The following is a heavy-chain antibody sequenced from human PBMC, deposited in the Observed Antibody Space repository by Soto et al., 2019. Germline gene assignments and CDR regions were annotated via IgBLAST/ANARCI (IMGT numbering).Heavy chain of an antibody. D-gene: IGHD3-10*01. V-gene: IGHV1-18*01. CDR3: ATYYYGSGSQDYYGMDF. CDR1: GYTFTSYG. Sequence: QVQLVQYGAEVKKTGASVKVSCKASGYTFTSYGISWVRQAPGQGPEWMGWISAYNGNTNCAQKLQGRVTMTTDTATSTAYMDLRSMRSDDTAVYYCATYYYGSGSQDYYGMDFWGQGTTVTVSS. CDR2: ISAYNGNT. J-gene: IGHJ6*02.